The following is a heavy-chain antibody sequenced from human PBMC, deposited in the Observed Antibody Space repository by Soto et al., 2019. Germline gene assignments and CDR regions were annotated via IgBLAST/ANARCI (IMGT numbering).Heavy chain of an antibody. Sequence: ASVKVSCKASGYTFTSYYMHWVRQAPGQGLEWMGIINPSGGSTGYAQKFRGRVTMTRDTSTSTVYMELSSLRSEDTAVYYCARAITPIDLDYYYHGMDVWGQGTTVTVSS. J-gene: IGHJ6*02. CDR1: GYTFTSYY. CDR3: ARAITPIDLDYYYHGMDV. D-gene: IGHD3-10*01. CDR2: INPSGGST. V-gene: IGHV1-46*01.